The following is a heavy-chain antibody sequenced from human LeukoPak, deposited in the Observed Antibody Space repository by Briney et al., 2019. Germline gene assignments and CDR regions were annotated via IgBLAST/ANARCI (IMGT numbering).Heavy chain of an antibody. J-gene: IGHJ3*02. CDR1: GYSFTSYW. V-gene: IGHV5-51*01. Sequence: GESLKISCKGSGYSFTSYWIGWVRQMPGKVLEWMGSIYPGDSDTRYSPSFQGQVTISADKSISTTYLQWSSLKASDTAMYYCARGRITIFGEPRNPFDIWGQGTMVTVSS. CDR3: ARGRITIFGEPRNPFDI. CDR2: IYPGDSDT. D-gene: IGHD3-3*01.